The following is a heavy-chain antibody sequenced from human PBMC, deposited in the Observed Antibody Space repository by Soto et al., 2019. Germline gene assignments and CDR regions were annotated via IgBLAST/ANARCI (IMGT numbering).Heavy chain of an antibody. CDR2: ISGYNADT. CDR1: GYAFKSFG. CDR3: ARYFWSGRLPYHFDF. D-gene: IGHD3-3*01. V-gene: IGHV1-18*01. Sequence: QVKLLQSGPEVKKPGASVKVSCKGSGYAFKSFGIAWVRLAPGQGPEWVGWISGYNADTKYAQKFQGRVTMTTDTTSSTAYMELRSLRSDDTAVYYWARYFWSGRLPYHFDFWGQGTLVTVSS. J-gene: IGHJ4*02.